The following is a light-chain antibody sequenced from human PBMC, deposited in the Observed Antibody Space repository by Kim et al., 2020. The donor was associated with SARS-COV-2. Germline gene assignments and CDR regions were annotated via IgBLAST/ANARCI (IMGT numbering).Light chain of an antibody. CDR3: QQYNSYPVT. CDR2: KAS. CDR1: KSISSW. V-gene: IGKV1-5*03. Sequence: DIQMTQSPSTLSASVGDRVTITCRASKSISSWLAWYQQKPGKAPMLLIYKASNLESGVPSRFSGSGSGTEFTLTISSLQPDDFATYYCQQYNSYPVTFGGGTKVDIK. J-gene: IGKJ4*01.